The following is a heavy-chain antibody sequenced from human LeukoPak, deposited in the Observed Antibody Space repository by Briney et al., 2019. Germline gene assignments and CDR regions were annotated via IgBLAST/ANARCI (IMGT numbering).Heavy chain of an antibody. V-gene: IGHV1-8*01. J-gene: IGHJ5*02. CDR1: GYTFTSYD. D-gene: IGHD1/OR15-1a*01. Sequence: ASVKVSCKASGYTFTSYDINWVRQATGQGLEWMGWTNPNSGNTGYAQKFQGRVTMTRNTSISTAYMELSSLRSEDTAVYYCAIRLTGTNWFDPWGQGTLVTVSS. CDR3: AIRLTGTNWFDP. CDR2: TNPNSGNT.